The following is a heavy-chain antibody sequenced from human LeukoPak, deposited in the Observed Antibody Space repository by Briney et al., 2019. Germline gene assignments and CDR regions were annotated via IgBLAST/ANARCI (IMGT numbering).Heavy chain of an antibody. J-gene: IGHJ5*02. V-gene: IGHV1-8*01. CDR1: GYTFTSYD. Sequence: ASVKVSCKASGYTFTSYDINWVRQATGQGLEWMGWMNPNSGNTGYAQKFQGRVTMTRNTSISTAYMELSSLRSEDTAVYYCARSSNYDFWSGYSNWYDPWGQGTLVTVSS. CDR2: MNPNSGNT. D-gene: IGHD3-3*01. CDR3: ARSSNYDFWSGYSNWYDP.